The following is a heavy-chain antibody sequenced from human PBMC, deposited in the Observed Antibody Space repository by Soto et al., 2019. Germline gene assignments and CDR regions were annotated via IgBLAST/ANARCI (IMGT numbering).Heavy chain of an antibody. CDR3: ARDNSGCSNSDCYLSGWFDP. D-gene: IGHD2-2*01. CDR1: GGSISSGAYS. Sequence: QLQLRESGAGLVKPSETLSLTCTVSGGSISSGAYSWTWIRQSPGKGLEWLGFIYQSGSTYYSPSLKRRVSISIDKSKNQLSLNLRSVTAADTAVYYCARDNSGCSNSDCYLSGWFDPWGQGTLVTVSS. J-gene: IGHJ5*02. CDR2: IYQSGST. V-gene: IGHV4-30-2*06.